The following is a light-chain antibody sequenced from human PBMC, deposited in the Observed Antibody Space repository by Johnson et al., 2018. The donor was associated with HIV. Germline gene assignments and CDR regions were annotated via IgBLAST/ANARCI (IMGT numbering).Light chain of an antibody. J-gene: IGLJ1*01. CDR3: GTWDSSLDYV. Sequence: QSVLTQPPSVSAAPGQKVTISCSGNTSNFDNNYVSWYLQLPETAPKLLIYENNKRPSGIPDRFSGSKSGTSATLGITGLQTGDEADYYCGTWDSSLDYVFGTGTKVTVL. CDR2: ENN. V-gene: IGLV1-51*02. CDR1: TSNFDNNY.